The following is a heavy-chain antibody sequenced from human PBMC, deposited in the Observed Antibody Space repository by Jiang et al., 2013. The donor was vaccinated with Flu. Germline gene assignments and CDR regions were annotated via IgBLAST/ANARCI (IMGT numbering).Heavy chain of an antibody. CDR2: ISAYNGNT. J-gene: IGHJ5*02. CDR3: AGAVAGPNNWFDP. V-gene: IGHV1-18*04. Sequence: SVKVSCKASGYTFTSYGISWVRQAPGQGLEWMGWISAYNGNTNYAQKLQGRVTMTTDTSTSTAYMELRSLRSDDTAVYYCAGAVAGPNNWFDPWGQGTLVTVSS. CDR1: GYTFTSYG. D-gene: IGHD6-19*01.